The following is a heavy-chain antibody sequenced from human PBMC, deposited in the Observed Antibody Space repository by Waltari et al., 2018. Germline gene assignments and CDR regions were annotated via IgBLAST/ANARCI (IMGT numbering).Heavy chain of an antibody. CDR3: AIDAHYHYREFEF. J-gene: IGHJ4*02. D-gene: IGHD3-16*02. CDR2: IHESGTT. CDR1: GDSISSGHY. Sequence: QVQLQESGPGLIKPSETLSLTCDVSGDSISSGHYWGWIRQPPGKAPEWIGSIHESGTTYYNPSLRGRVAILVDTSKNQFSLRLSSVTTADTARYYCAIDAHYHYREFEFWGQGTLVTVSS. V-gene: IGHV4-38-2*02.